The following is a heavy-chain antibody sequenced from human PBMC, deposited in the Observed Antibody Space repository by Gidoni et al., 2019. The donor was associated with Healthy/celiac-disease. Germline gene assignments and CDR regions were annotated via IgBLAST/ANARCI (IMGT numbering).Heavy chain of an antibody. V-gene: IGHV4-59*01. Sequence: QVQLQESGPGLVKPSETLSLTCTVSGGSLSSYYWSWIRQPPGKGLEWIGYIYYSGSTNYNPSLKSRVTISVDTSKNQFSLKLSSVTAADTAVYYCASGVRAMTTAKLSGIYGMDVWGQGTTVTVSS. J-gene: IGHJ6*02. CDR3: ASGVRAMTTAKLSGIYGMDV. CDR1: GGSLSSYY. CDR2: IYYSGST. D-gene: IGHD4-4*01.